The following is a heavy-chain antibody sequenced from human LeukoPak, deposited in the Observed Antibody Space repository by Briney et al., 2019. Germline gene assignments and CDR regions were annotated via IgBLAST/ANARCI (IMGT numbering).Heavy chain of an antibody. V-gene: IGHV4-59*12. D-gene: IGHD6-13*01. Sequence: SETLSLTCTVSGGSINSYYWSWIRQPPGKGLEWIGYIYYSGITNYNPSLKSRVTISVDTSENQFSLKLSSVTAADTAVYYCARRPSITAAGSGYWGQGTLVTVSS. CDR1: GGSINSYY. CDR3: ARRPSITAAGSGY. J-gene: IGHJ4*02. CDR2: IYYSGIT.